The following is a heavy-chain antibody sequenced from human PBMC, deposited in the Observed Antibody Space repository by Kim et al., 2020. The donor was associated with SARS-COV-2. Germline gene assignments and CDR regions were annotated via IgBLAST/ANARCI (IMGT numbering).Heavy chain of an antibody. J-gene: IGHJ4*02. Sequence: AAVKGRFTISRDDSKSSAYLQMNSLKTEDTAVYYCTREGEYGSGSYQFDYWGQGTLVTVSS. D-gene: IGHD3-10*01. V-gene: IGHV3-49*02. CDR3: TREGEYGSGSYQFDY.